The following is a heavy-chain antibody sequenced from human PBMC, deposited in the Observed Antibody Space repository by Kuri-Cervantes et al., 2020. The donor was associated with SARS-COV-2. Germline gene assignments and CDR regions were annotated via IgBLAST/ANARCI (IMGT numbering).Heavy chain of an antibody. J-gene: IGHJ4*02. D-gene: IGHD3-22*01. CDR3: ARDLYYYDSSGYYDY. V-gene: IGHV4-34*01. CDR2: INHSGST. Sequence: SETLSLTCAVYGGSFSAYYWSWIRQPPGKGLEWIGEINHSGSTNYNPSLKSRVTISVDTSKHQLSLKLSSVTAADTAVYYCARDLYYYDSSGYYDYWGQGTLVTVSS. CDR1: GGSFSAYY.